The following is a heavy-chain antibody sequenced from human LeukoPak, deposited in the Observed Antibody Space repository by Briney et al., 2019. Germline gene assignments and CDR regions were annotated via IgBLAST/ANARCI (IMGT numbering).Heavy chain of an antibody. Sequence: GGSLRLSCAASGFTVSSNYMSWVRQAPGKGLEWVSAISGSGGSTYYADSVKGRFTISRDNSKNTLYLQMNSLRAEDTAVYYCAKGSFTMVRDFDYWGQGTLVTVSS. V-gene: IGHV3-23*01. D-gene: IGHD3-10*01. CDR3: AKGSFTMVRDFDY. J-gene: IGHJ4*02. CDR1: GFTVSSNY. CDR2: ISGSGGST.